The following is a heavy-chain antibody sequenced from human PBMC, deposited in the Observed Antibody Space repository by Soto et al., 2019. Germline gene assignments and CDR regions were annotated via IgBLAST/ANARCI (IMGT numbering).Heavy chain of an antibody. CDR3: ARGGGNWGNYYDSSGDFDY. CDR1: GGSFSGYY. Sequence: SETLSLTCAVYGGSFSGYYWSWIRQPPGKGLEWIGEINHSGSTNYNPSLKSRVTISVDTSKNQFSLKLSSVTAADTAVYYCARGGGNWGNYYDSSGDFDYWGQGTXVTVSS. V-gene: IGHV4-34*01. CDR2: INHSGST. D-gene: IGHD3-22*01. J-gene: IGHJ4*02.